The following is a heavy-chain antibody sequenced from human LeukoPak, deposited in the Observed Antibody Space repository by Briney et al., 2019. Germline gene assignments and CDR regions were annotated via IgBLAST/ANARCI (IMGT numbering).Heavy chain of an antibody. V-gene: IGHV4-39*07. CDR3: ARDQGGVYCSGGSCYNIWFDP. CDR2: IYYSGST. D-gene: IGHD2-15*01. Sequence: PSETLSLTCTVSGGSISGSSYYWGWIRQPPGKGLEWIGSIYYSGSTYYNPSLKSRVTISVDKSKNQFSLKLSSVTAADTAVYYCARDQGGVYCSGGSCYNIWFDPWGQGTLVTVSS. J-gene: IGHJ5*02. CDR1: GGSISGSSYY.